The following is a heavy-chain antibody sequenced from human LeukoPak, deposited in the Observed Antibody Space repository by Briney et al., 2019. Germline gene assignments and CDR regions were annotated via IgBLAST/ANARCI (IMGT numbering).Heavy chain of an antibody. Sequence: GGSLRPSCAASGFTFSNYEMNWVRQAPGKGLEWVSSVSSRAGTIYYADSVKGRFTISRDNAKNSLYLQMNSLRAEDTAVYYCARDSSSWYGTPYFAYWGQGTLVTVSS. V-gene: IGHV3-48*03. CDR2: VSSRAGTI. CDR1: GFTFSNYE. CDR3: ARDSSSWYGTPYFAY. D-gene: IGHD6-13*01. J-gene: IGHJ4*02.